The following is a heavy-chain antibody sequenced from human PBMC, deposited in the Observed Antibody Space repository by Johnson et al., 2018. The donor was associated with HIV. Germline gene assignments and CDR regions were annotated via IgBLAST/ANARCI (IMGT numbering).Heavy chain of an antibody. J-gene: IGHJ3*02. D-gene: IGHD2-8*01. V-gene: IGHV3-33*01. CDR3: ARGHNGALDI. Sequence: QVQLVESGGGVVQPGRSLRLSCAASGFTFSNYGMHWVRQAPGKGLEWVAVIWFDGSNKYYADSVKGRFTISRDNSKNTLYLQMNSLRAEDTAVYYCARGHNGALDIWGQGTMLTVSS. CDR1: GFTFSNYG. CDR2: IWFDGSNK.